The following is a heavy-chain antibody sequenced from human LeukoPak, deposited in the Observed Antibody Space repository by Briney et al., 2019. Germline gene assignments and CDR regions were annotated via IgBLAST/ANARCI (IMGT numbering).Heavy chain of an antibody. CDR3: AREKWEDSSGYYLVY. D-gene: IGHD3-22*01. CDR2: ISPHNGNR. V-gene: IGHV1-18*01. Sequence: ASVKVSCKASGYTFSSYGISWVRQAPGQGLEWMGWISPHNGNRDYAQNFQGRATMTTDTATTTAYMELRSLRYDDTAVYYCAREKWEDSSGYYLVYWGQGTLVTVSS. J-gene: IGHJ4*02. CDR1: GYTFSSYG.